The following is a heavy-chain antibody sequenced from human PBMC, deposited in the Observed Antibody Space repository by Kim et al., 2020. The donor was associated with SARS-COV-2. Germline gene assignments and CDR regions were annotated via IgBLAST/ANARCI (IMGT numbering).Heavy chain of an antibody. CDR1: GGSISSYY. CDR2: IYYSGST. Sequence: SETLSLTCTVSGGSISSYYWSWIRQPPGKGLEWIGYIYYSGSTNYNPSLKSRVTISVDTSKNQFSLKLSSVTAADTAVYYCASGNSSGWYRVNYYYYYGMDVWGQGTTVTVSS. D-gene: IGHD6-19*01. CDR3: ASGNSSGWYRVNYYYYYGMDV. J-gene: IGHJ6*02. V-gene: IGHV4-59*08.